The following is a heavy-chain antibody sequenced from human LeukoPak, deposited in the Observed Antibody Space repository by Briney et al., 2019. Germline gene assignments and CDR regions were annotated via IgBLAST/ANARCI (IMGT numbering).Heavy chain of an antibody. CDR2: IYYSGST. CDR3: ARVTGGPVRGSDWFDP. V-gene: IGHV4-39*01. Sequence: SETLSLTCTVSGGSISSSSYYWGWIRQPPGKGLEWIGSIYYSGSTYYNPSLKSRVTISVDTSKNQFSLKLSSVTAADTAVYYCARVTGGPVRGSDWFDPWGQGTLVTVSS. D-gene: IGHD2-8*02. CDR1: GGSISSSSYY. J-gene: IGHJ5*02.